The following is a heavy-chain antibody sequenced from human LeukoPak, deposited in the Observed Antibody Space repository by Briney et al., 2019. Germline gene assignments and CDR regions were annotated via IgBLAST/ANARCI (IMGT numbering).Heavy chain of an antibody. CDR3: ARHFTTGSIDH. J-gene: IGHJ4*02. CDR2: ISREGGIA. V-gene: IGHV3-30*19. D-gene: IGHD3-9*01. CDR1: GFTFSSYG. Sequence: GRSLRLSCAASGFTFSSYGRHWVRQAPGKGLEWVAVISREGGIAYHADSVKGRFTISRDNSKNTLYLQMNSLRADDTAVHYCARHFTTGSIDHWGQGNLVTVSS.